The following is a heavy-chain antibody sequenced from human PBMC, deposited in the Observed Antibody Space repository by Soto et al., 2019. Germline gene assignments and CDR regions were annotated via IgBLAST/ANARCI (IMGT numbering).Heavy chain of an antibody. CDR3: ARVGYSSTGTTLHFHGLDV. CDR1: GYNFTSHY. Sequence: QVQLVQSGAEVKKPGASVKVSCKTSGYNFTSHYMHWVRQAPGQRLESMGIIYPRGGTTIYAQKFQGRVTVTRDTSTHTLYMELSSLRSEDTAIYYCARVGYSSTGTTLHFHGLDVWGQGTTVTVSS. CDR2: IYPRGGTT. D-gene: IGHD3-22*01. J-gene: IGHJ6*02. V-gene: IGHV1-46*01.